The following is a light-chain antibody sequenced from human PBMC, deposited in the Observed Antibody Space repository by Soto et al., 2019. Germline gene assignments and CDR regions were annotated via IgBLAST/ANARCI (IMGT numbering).Light chain of an antibody. CDR1: QSVSSSY. CDR2: GAS. CDR3: QQYGSSPLT. V-gene: IGKV3-20*01. Sequence: EIVLTQSPGTLSLSLGERATLSRRASQSVSSSYLAWYQQKPGQAPRLLIYGASSRATGIPDRFSGSGSGTDFTLTISRLEPEDFAVYYCQQYGSSPLTFGGGTKVEIK. J-gene: IGKJ4*01.